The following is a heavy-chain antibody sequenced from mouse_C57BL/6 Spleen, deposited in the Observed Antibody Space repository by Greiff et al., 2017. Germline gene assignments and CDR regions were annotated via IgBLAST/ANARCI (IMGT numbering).Heavy chain of an antibody. CDR3: ARGVVATDYYAMDY. Sequence: EVMLVESGGGLVKPGGSLKLSCAASGFTFSDYGMHWVRQAPEKGLEWVAYISSGSSTIYYADTVKGRFTISRDNAKNTLFLQMTSLRSEDTAMYYCARGVVATDYYAMDYWGQGTSVTVSS. J-gene: IGHJ4*01. CDR1: GFTFSDYG. V-gene: IGHV5-17*01. CDR2: ISSGSSTI. D-gene: IGHD1-1*01.